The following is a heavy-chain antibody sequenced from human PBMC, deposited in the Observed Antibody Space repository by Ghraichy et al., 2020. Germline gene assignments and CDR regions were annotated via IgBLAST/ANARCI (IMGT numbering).Heavy chain of an antibody. J-gene: IGHJ6*02. D-gene: IGHD6-13*01. CDR1: GFTFSSYG. V-gene: IGHV3-33*01. Sequence: GGSLRLSCAASGFTFSSYGMHWVRQAPGKGLEWVAVIWYDGSNKYYADSVKGRFTISRDNSKNTLYLQMNSLRAEDTAVYYCARDTGGSSSSLFSAPGVPYYYGMDVWGQGTTVTVSS. CDR3: ARDTGGSSSSLFSAPGVPYYYGMDV. CDR2: IWYDGSNK.